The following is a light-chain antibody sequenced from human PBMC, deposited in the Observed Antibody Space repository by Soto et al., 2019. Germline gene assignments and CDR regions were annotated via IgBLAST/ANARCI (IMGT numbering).Light chain of an antibody. CDR3: QQTYSPPYS. V-gene: IGKV1-39*01. CDR2: AAS. J-gene: IGKJ2*01. Sequence: DIQMTQSPNSLSASVGDRVTITCRASQSIVTYLNWYQQRPGKAPNLLVYAASSSQSGLPSRFSGSGSGTDFTLTITTLQPEDFATYYCQQTYSPPYSIGQGTKLEI. CDR1: QSIVTY.